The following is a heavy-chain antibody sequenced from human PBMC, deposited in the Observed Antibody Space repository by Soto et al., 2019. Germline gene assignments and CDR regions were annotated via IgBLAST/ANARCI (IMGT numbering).Heavy chain of an antibody. CDR2: IYHSGST. CDR1: GGSLSNYY. CDR3: ATSNIYFFQRGGSHRVPLRL. J-gene: IGHJ4*02. Sequence: QVQLQQWGAGLLKPSETLSLTCAVSGGSLSNYYWSWIRQPPGKGLEWIGDIYHSGSTNYNPSLKSRVTISLHTSKNQFYLKLCSATAADTAVYYCATSNIYFFQRGGSHRVPLRLWGERTRVTLS. V-gene: IGHV4-34*02. D-gene: IGHD2-15*01.